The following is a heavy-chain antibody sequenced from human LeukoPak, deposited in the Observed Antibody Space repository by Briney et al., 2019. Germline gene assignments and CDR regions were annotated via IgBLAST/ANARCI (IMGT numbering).Heavy chain of an antibody. CDR2: ISGSGGST. V-gene: IGHV3-23*01. D-gene: IGHD6-6*01. Sequence: GGSLRLSCAASGFTFSSYAMSWVRQAPGKGLEWVSAISGSGGSTYYADSVKGRFTISRDNSKNTLYLQMNSLRVEDTALYYCVKDMGRWGSGSSGNWFDLWGQGTLVTVSS. CDR3: VKDMGRWGSGSSGNWFDL. CDR1: GFTFSSYA. J-gene: IGHJ5*02.